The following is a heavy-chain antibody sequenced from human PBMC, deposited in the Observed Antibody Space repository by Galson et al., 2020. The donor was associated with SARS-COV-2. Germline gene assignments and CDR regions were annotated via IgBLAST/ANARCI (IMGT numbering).Heavy chain of an antibody. CDR1: DFTFTQQY. J-gene: IGHJ4*02. D-gene: IGHD3-16*01. V-gene: IGHV3-7*01. Sequence: GGSLRLSCTASDFTFTQQYAAWARQAPGKGLEWVAQTKPDGSDEAYLGSVKGRFTITKDNARNSVSLQMNSLRVEDTAMYYCVTGGGGHWGRGTVVTVSS. CDR2: TKPDGSDE. CDR3: VTGGGGH.